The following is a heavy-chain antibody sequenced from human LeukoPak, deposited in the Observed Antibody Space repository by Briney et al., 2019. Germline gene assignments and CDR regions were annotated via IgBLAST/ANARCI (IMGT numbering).Heavy chain of an antibody. V-gene: IGHV3-7*01. Sequence: GGSLRLSCAASGFTFSSYWMSWVRQAPGKGLEWVANIKQDGSEKYYVDSVKGRFTISRDNAKNSLYLQMNSLRAEDTAVYYCAREPYKGVTDFWSGYPDHFDYWGQGTLVTVSS. CDR1: GFTFSSYW. CDR3: AREPYKGVTDFWSGYPDHFDY. CDR2: IKQDGSEK. J-gene: IGHJ4*02. D-gene: IGHD3-3*01.